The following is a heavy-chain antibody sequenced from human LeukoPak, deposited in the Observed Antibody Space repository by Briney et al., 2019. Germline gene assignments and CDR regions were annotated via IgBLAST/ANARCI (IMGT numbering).Heavy chain of an antibody. J-gene: IGHJ4*02. Sequence: SETLSLTCTVSGGSISSYYWSWIRQPPGKGLEWIGYIYYSGSTNYNPSLKSRVTISVDTSKNQFSLRLSSVTAADTAVYYCARVSRGNSVGGDYWGQGTLVTVSS. CDR2: IYYSGST. D-gene: IGHD4-23*01. CDR1: GGSISSYY. V-gene: IGHV4-59*01. CDR3: ARVSRGNSVGGDY.